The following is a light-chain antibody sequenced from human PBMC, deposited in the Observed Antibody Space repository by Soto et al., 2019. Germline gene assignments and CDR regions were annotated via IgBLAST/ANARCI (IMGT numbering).Light chain of an antibody. CDR3: QQYNQWPGT. CDR2: GAS. CDR1: QSVSSN. Sequence: EIVMTQSPATLPVSPGERATLSCRASQSVSSNLAWYQQKPGQAPRFLIYGASTRATGIPARFSGSGSGTEFTLTISSLQSEDFAVYHCQQYNQWPGTFGQGTKVDIK. V-gene: IGKV3-15*01. J-gene: IGKJ1*01.